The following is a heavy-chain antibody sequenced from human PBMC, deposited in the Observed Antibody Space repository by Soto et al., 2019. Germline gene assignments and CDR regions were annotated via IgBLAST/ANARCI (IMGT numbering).Heavy chain of an antibody. CDR1: GFTFSSYG. J-gene: IGHJ5*02. D-gene: IGHD2-15*01. V-gene: IGHV3-33*01. Sequence: QVQLVESGGGVVQPGRSLRLSCAASGFTFSSYGMHWVRQAPGKGLEWVAVIWYDGSNKYYADSVKGRFTISRDNSKHTLYLQMNSLGAEDTAVYYCARDRTGCSGGSCHRRGFDPWGQGTLVTVSS. CDR2: IWYDGSNK. CDR3: ARDRTGCSGGSCHRRGFDP.